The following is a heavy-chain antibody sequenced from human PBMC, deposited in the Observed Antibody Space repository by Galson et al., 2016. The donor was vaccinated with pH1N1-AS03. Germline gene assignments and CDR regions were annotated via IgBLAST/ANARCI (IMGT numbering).Heavy chain of an antibody. V-gene: IGHV3-33*01. D-gene: IGHD6-13*01. Sequence: SLRLSCAASGFTFSSSGMHWVRQAPGKGLEWVAVIWYDGSNKYYADSVKGRFTMSRDNSKNTLYLQMNSLRAEDTAVYYCARGVAAAGWGQGTLVTVSS. CDR2: IWYDGSNK. CDR1: GFTFSSSG. J-gene: IGHJ4*02. CDR3: ARGVAAAG.